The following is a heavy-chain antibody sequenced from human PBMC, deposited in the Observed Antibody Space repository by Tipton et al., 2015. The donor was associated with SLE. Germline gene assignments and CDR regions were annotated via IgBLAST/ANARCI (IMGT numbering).Heavy chain of an antibody. J-gene: IGHJ3*02. CDR1: GGSISSHY. Sequence: TLSLTCTVSGGSISSHYWSWIRQPPGKGLEWIGYIYYSGSTNYNPSLKSRVTISVDTSKNQFSLKLSSVTAADTAVYYCAREGLRAAADAFDIWGQGTMVTVSS. V-gene: IGHV4-59*11. CDR2: IYYSGST. CDR3: AREGLRAAADAFDI. D-gene: IGHD6-13*01.